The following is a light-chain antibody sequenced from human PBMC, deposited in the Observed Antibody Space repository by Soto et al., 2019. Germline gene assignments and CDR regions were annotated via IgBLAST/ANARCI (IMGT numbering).Light chain of an antibody. J-gene: IGKJ4*01. V-gene: IGKV3-11*01. CDR2: DAS. CDR1: QSVSSY. CDR3: QQRSNWLT. Sequence: IVFTQSPTTLSFSPGERATLSCRASQSVSSYLAWYQQKPGQAPRLLIYDASNRATGIPARFSGSGSGTDFTLTISSLEPEDFAVYYCQQRSNWLTFGGGTKVDIK.